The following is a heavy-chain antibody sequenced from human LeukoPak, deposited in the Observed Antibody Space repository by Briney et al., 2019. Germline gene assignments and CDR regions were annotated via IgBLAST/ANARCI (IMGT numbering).Heavy chain of an antibody. J-gene: IGHJ5*02. CDR2: IYPGDSDT. V-gene: IGHV5-51*01. Sequence: GESLQISFKGSGYSFTNYWIGWVRQMPGKGPEWMGIIYPGDSDTRYSPSFQGQVTISADKSISTAYLQWSSLKASDTAMYYCARHLRLWQNWFDPWGQGALATVSS. D-gene: IGHD5-18*01. CDR3: ARHLRLWQNWFDP. CDR1: GYSFTNYW.